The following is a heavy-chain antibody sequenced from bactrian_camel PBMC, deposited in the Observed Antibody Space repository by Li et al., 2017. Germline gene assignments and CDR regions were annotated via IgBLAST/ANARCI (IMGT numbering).Heavy chain of an antibody. V-gene: IGHV3S54*01. D-gene: IGHD2*01. Sequence: HVQLVESGGGLVQPGGSLRLSCAASGYAFNSMGWFRQAPRKEREGVAGIYTSSGRTDYVDSVKGRFTGSRDNAKSTIYLQIDSLKPDDTAMYYCAARTDSDCGIWHLATAGYFRYWGQGTQVTVS. J-gene: IGHJ4*01. CDR2: IYTSSGRT. CDR1: GYAFNS. CDR3: AARTDSDCGIWHLATAGYFRY.